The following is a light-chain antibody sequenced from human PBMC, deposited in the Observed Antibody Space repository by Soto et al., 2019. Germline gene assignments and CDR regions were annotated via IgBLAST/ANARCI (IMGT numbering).Light chain of an antibody. CDR3: CSYTSSSTRV. Sequence: QSALTQPASVSGSPGQSITISCTGTSSDVGGYNYVSWYQQHPGKAPKLMIYEGTNRPSGVSIRFSGSKSGNTASLTISGLQAEDEADYYCCSYTSSSTRVFGTGTKLTVL. J-gene: IGLJ1*01. CDR2: EGT. CDR1: SSDVGGYNY. V-gene: IGLV2-14*01.